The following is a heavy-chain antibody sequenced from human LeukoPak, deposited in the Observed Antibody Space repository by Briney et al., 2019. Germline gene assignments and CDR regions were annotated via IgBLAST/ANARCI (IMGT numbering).Heavy chain of an antibody. CDR2: ISTSGDVT. J-gene: IGHJ4*02. Sequence: GGSLRLSCAASGFTFSSYAMSWIRQAPGKGLECVSTISTSGDVTYYADSVKGRFTISRDNSKNTLYLQMNSLRAEDTAVYYCAKARGIVITPYYFDYGGQGTLVTVSS. CDR1: GFTFSSYA. D-gene: IGHD3-22*01. CDR3: AKARGIVITPYYFDY. V-gene: IGHV3-23*01.